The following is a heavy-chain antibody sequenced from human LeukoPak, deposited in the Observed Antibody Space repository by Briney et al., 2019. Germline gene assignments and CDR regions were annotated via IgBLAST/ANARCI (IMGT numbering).Heavy chain of an antibody. CDR1: GGSFSGYY. V-gene: IGHV4-34*01. CDR3: AREGTLATGAFDI. Sequence: PSETLSLTCAVYGGSFSGYYWSWIRQPPGKGLEWIGEINHSGSTNYNPSLKSRVTISVDTSKNQFSLKLSSVTAADTAVYYCAREGTLATGAFDIWGQGTMVTVSS. CDR2: INHSGST. J-gene: IGHJ3*02. D-gene: IGHD3-10*01.